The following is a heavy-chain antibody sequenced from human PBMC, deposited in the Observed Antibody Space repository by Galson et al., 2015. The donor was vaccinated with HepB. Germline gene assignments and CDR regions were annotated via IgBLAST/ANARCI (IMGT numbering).Heavy chain of an antibody. V-gene: IGHV1-2*04. Sequence: SVKVSCKASGYTFTGYYMHWVRQAPGQGLEWMGWINPNSGGTNYAQKFQGWVTMTRDTSISTAYMELSRLRSDDTAVYYCAREGYSSSWYGMDVWGQGTTVTVSS. J-gene: IGHJ6*02. CDR1: GYTFTGYY. CDR2: INPNSGGT. D-gene: IGHD6-13*01. CDR3: AREGYSSSWYGMDV.